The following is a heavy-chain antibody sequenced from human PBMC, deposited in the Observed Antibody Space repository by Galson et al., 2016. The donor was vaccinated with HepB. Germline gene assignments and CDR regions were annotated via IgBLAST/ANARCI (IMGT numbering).Heavy chain of an antibody. CDR3: ARGRRAILGQFDY. CDR1: GGSISRTNYH. Sequence: SETLSLTCTVSGGSISRTNYHWGWVRQPPGKGLEWIGGISYSGNTYYSPSLKSRVTMSVDKSKNHFSLKLTSVTAADTAVYYCARGRRAILGQFDYWGQGTLVTVSS. V-gene: IGHV4-39*07. CDR2: ISYSGNT. J-gene: IGHJ4*02. D-gene: IGHD3-3*01.